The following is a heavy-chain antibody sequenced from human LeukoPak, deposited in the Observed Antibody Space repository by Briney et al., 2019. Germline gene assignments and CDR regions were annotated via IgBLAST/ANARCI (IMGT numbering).Heavy chain of an antibody. Sequence: AGGSLRLSCAASGFTFSSYGIHWVRQAPGKGLEWVAFIRYDGNNKYYADSVKGQFTISRDNAKNSLFLQINSLRAEDTAVYYCANGGTYSSGPWGQGTLVTVSS. CDR2: IRYDGNNK. D-gene: IGHD3-22*01. V-gene: IGHV3-30*02. CDR1: GFTFSSYG. J-gene: IGHJ5*02. CDR3: ANGGTYSSGP.